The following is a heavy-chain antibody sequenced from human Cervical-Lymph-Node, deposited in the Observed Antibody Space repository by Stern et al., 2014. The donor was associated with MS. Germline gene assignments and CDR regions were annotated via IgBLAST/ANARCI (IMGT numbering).Heavy chain of an antibody. D-gene: IGHD1-26*01. V-gene: IGHV1-69*01. CDR3: ARGELKEGLVRGMDV. J-gene: IGHJ6*02. Sequence: QMQLVQSGAEVKKPGSSVKVSCKASGGTFSSYAISWVRQAPGQGIEWMGGVIPIFGTANYAQKLQGRVTITADESTSTAYMELSSLRSEDPAVYYCARGELKEGLVRGMDVWGQGTTVTVSS. CDR2: VIPIFGTA. CDR1: GGTFSSYA.